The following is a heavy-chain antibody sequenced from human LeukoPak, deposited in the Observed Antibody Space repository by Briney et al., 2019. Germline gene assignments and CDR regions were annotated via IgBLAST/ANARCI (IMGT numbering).Heavy chain of an antibody. J-gene: IGHJ4*02. D-gene: IGHD6-19*01. CDR3: AKGSSGWFDY. CDR1: GFTFSSYA. CDR2: ISYDGSNK. Sequence: PGGSLRLSCAASGFTFSSYAIHWVRQAPGKGLEWVAVISYDGSNKYYADSVKGRFTISRDNSKNTLYLQMNSLRAEDTAIYYCAKGSSGWFDYWGQGTLVTVSS. V-gene: IGHV3-30-3*01.